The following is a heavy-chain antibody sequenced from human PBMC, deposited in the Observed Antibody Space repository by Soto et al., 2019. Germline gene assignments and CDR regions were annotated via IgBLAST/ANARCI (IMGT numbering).Heavy chain of an antibody. Sequence: ASVKVSCKASGYTFTSYGISWVRHAPGQGLEWMGWISAYNGNTNYAQKLQGRVTMTTDTSTSTAYMELRSLRSDDTAVYYCARDWPYCSGGSCLNWFDPWGQGTLVTVSS. CDR2: ISAYNGNT. D-gene: IGHD2-15*01. CDR1: GYTFTSYG. CDR3: ARDWPYCSGGSCLNWFDP. J-gene: IGHJ5*02. V-gene: IGHV1-18*01.